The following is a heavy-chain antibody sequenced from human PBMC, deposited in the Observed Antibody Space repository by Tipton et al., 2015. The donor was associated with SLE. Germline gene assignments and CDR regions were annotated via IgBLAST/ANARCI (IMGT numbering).Heavy chain of an antibody. V-gene: IGHV4-59*12. CDR2: IYYSGST. J-gene: IGHJ4*02. CDR1: GGSISSYY. Sequence: LRLSCTVSGGSISSYYWSWIRQPPGKGLEWIGYIYYSGSTNYNPSLKSRVTILVDTSKNQFSLKLSSVTAADTAVYYCARRRAAVPFDYWGQGTLVTVSS. CDR3: ARRRAAVPFDY. D-gene: IGHD6-13*01.